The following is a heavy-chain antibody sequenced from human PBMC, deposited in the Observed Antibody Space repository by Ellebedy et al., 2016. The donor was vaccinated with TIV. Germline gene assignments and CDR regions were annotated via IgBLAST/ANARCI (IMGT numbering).Heavy chain of an antibody. D-gene: IGHD2-21*01. CDR2: IKQDGTDR. V-gene: IGHV3-7*03. CDR3: VTYSSATGCLDP. Sequence: GESLKISCSASGFTLSSYWMTWVRQAPGKGLEWVANIKQDGTDRYYVDSVKGRFTISRDDAKSSFYLQMNSLRAEDTAVYYCVTYSSATGCLDPWGQGTLVTVSS. CDR1: GFTLSSYW. J-gene: IGHJ5*02.